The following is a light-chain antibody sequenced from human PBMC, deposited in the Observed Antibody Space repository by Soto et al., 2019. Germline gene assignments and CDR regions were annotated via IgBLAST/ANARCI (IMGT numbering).Light chain of an antibody. Sequence: EIVLTQSPGTLSLSPGERATLSCRASQSVSSSYLAWYQQKPGQAPRLLIYGASTRATGIPDRFSGSGSGTDFTLTISRLEPEDFAVYYCQHYGSSSWTVGQGTKVEIK. J-gene: IGKJ1*01. V-gene: IGKV3-20*01. CDR3: QHYGSSSWT. CDR2: GAS. CDR1: QSVSSSY.